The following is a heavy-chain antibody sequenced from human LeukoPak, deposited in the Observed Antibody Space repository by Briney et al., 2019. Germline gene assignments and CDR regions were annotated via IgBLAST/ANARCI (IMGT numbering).Heavy chain of an antibody. J-gene: IGHJ4*02. V-gene: IGHV3-23*01. D-gene: IGHD3-9*01. CDR3: AKWGDYDVLTGYYVSDF. CDR1: GFIFSNYA. Sequence: GGSLRLTCAASGFIFSNYAMYWVRQAPGKGLEWVSAISGRSDNTYYADSVKGRFTLSRDSSKNTLYLQMNSLRADDTAVYYCAKWGDYDVLTGYYVSDFWGQGTLVTVSS. CDR2: ISGRSDNT.